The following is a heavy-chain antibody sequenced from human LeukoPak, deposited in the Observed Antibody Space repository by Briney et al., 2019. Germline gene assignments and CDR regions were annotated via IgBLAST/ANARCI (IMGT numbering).Heavy chain of an antibody. CDR2: IWYDGSNK. CDR1: GFTFSSYG. J-gene: IGHJ6*03. V-gene: IGHV3-33*01. Sequence: GGSLRLSCAASGFTFSSYGMHWVRQAPSKGLEWVAVIWYDGSNKYYADSVKGRFTISRDNSKNTLYLQMNSLRAEDTAVYYCARDLDYYYMDVWGKGTTVTVSS. CDR3: ARDLDYYYMDV.